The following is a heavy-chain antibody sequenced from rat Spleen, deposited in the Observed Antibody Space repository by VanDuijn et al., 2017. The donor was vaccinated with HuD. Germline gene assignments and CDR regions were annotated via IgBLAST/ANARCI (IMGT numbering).Heavy chain of an antibody. CDR3: ASLLYY. CDR2: MWSEGHT. V-gene: IGHV2-32*01. Sequence: QVQLKESGPGLVQPSQTLSLTCTVSGFSLTNYHVHWVRQPPGKGLEWMGIMWSEGHTSYNSALKSRLSISRDTSKSQVFLKMNSLQTEDTAMYFCASLLYYWGQGASVTVSS. CDR1: GFSLTNYH. J-gene: IGHJ4*01. D-gene: IGHD1-1*01.